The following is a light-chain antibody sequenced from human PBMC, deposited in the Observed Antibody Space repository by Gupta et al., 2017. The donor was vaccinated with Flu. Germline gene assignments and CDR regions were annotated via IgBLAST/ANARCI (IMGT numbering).Light chain of an antibody. CDR2: AAS. CDR1: QSISSY. J-gene: IGKJ3*01. V-gene: IGKV1-39*01. Sequence: DIQMSQSPSSLCASVGDRVIINCRASQSISSYLNWYQQKPGKAPKLLIYAASSLQSGVPSRFSGSGSGTDFTLTISSLQPEDFATYYCQQSYSTPRFGPGTKVDIK. CDR3: QQSYSTPR.